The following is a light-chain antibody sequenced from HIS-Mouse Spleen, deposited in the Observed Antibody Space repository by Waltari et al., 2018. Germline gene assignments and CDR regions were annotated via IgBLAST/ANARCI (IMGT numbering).Light chain of an antibody. J-gene: IGLJ3*02. CDR1: SLRSYY. CDR3: NSRDSSGNHLV. Sequence: SSELTQDPAVSVALGQTVRVTCRGASLRSYYASWYQQKPGQAPVLVIYGKNNRPSGIPGRFSGSSSGNTASLTITGAQAEDEADYYCNSRDSSGNHLVFGGGTKLTVL. V-gene: IGLV3-19*01. CDR2: GKN.